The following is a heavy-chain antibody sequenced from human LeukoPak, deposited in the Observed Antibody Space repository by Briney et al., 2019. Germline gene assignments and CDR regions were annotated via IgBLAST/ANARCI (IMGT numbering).Heavy chain of an antibody. Sequence: PGGSLRLSCAASGFTFSSYGMHWVRQAPGKGLEWVAFIRYDGSNKYYGDSVKGRFTISRDNSKNTLFLQMNSLRAEDMAVYFCAKDQGTTHYFYYMDVWGKGTTVTVSS. CDR1: GFTFSSYG. J-gene: IGHJ6*03. D-gene: IGHD2-2*01. V-gene: IGHV3-30*02. CDR3: AKDQGTTHYFYYMDV. CDR2: IRYDGSNK.